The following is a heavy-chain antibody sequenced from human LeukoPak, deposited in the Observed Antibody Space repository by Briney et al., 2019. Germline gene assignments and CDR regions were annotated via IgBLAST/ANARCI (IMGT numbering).Heavy chain of an antibody. J-gene: IGHJ4*02. CDR3: ARDEAIAVAGIFDY. CDR2: ISAYNGNT. D-gene: IGHD6-19*01. V-gene: IGHV1-18*01. Sequence: ASVKVSCKASGYTFTSYGISWVRQAPGQGLEWMGWISAYNGNTNYAQKLQGRVTMTTDTSTSTAYMELRSLRSDDTAVYYCARDEAIAVAGIFDYSGQGTLVTVSS. CDR1: GYTFTSYG.